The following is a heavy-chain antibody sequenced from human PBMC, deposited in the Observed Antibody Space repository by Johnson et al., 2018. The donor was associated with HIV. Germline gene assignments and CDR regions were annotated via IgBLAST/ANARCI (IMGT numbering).Heavy chain of an antibody. CDR1: GFTFSSYA. J-gene: IGHJ3*02. V-gene: IGHV3-30-3*01. Sequence: QVQLVESGGGVVQAGRSLRLSCAASGFTFSSYAMHWVRQAPGKGLDWVAVISYDGSTYYADSVKGRFTISRDNSKNTLYLQMNSLRAEDTAVYYCARFGDMATSFHGFDIWGQGTMVTVSS. CDR3: ARFGDMATSFHGFDI. D-gene: IGHD5-24*01. CDR2: ISYDGST.